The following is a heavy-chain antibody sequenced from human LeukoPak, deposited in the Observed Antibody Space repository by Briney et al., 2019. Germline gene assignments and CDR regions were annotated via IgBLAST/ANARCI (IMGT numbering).Heavy chain of an antibody. CDR3: ARHPPRDGSAFDY. Sequence: SETLSLTCTLSGGSISSGIYYWGWIRQPPGKGLEWIASMYYSGTTFYSPSLKSRVTISVDTSKNQLSLKLGSVTAADTAVYYCARHPPRDGSAFDYWGQGTLVTVSS. J-gene: IGHJ4*02. CDR1: GGSISSGIYY. CDR2: MYYSGTT. V-gene: IGHV4-39*01.